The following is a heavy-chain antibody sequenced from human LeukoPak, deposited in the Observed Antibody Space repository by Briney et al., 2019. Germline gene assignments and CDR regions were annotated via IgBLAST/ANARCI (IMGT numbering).Heavy chain of an antibody. J-gene: IGHJ4*02. D-gene: IGHD3-10*01. CDR1: GFTFSNFA. Sequence: PGGSLRLSCAASGFTFSNFAMSWVRQAPGKGLEWVSLISGSAGSTYYADSVKGRFTISRDNSKNTLYLQMNSLRAEDTALYYCAKDVRAGEYYGSGTYLDYWGQGTLVTVSS. CDR2: ISGSAGST. V-gene: IGHV3-23*01. CDR3: AKDVRAGEYYGSGTYLDY.